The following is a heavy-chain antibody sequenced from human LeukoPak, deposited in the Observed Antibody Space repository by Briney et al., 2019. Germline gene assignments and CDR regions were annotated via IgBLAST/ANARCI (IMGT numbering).Heavy chain of an antibody. D-gene: IGHD2-2*01. CDR2: MNPNSGNT. J-gene: IGHJ6*02. CDR3: ARSPIVVVPAAIAFDYYYGMDV. CDR1: GYTFTSYD. V-gene: IGHV1-8*01. Sequence: ASVKVSCKASGYTFTSYDINWVRQATGQGIEWMGWMNPNSGNTGYAQKFQGRVTMTRNTSISTAYMELSSLRSEDTAVYYCARSPIVVVPAAIAFDYYYGMDVWGQGTTVTVSS.